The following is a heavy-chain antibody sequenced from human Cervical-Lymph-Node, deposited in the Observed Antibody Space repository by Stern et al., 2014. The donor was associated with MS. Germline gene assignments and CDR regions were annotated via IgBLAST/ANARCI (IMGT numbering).Heavy chain of an antibody. Sequence: QMQLVQSGAEVKKPGSSVKVSCKASGGTFSSYAISWVRQAPGQGLEWMGGIIPIFGTANYAQKFQGRVTITADESTSTAYMELSSLRSEDTAVYYCASTLYCSSTSCYVNYYYGMDVWGQGTTVTVSS. D-gene: IGHD2-2*01. CDR2: IIPIFGTA. CDR3: ASTLYCSSTSCYVNYYYGMDV. J-gene: IGHJ6*02. V-gene: IGHV1-69*01. CDR1: GGTFSSYA.